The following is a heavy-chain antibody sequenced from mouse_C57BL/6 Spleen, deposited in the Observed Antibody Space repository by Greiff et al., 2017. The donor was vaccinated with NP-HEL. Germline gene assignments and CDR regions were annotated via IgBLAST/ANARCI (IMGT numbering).Heavy chain of an antibody. D-gene: IGHD1-1*01. Sequence: EVKLMESGGGLVKPGGSLKLSCAASGFTFSDYGMHWVRQAPEKGLEWVAYISSGSSTIYYADTVKGRFTISRDNAKNTLFLQMTSLRSEDTAMYYCATAHGSSYEGDYWGQGTTLTVSS. V-gene: IGHV5-17*01. J-gene: IGHJ2*01. CDR1: GFTFSDYG. CDR2: ISSGSSTI. CDR3: ATAHGSSYEGDY.